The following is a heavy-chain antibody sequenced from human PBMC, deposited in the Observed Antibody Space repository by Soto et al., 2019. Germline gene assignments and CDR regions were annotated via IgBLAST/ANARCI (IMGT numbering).Heavy chain of an antibody. CDR3: ARGLSRSFDY. CDR1: GGSISSYY. J-gene: IGHJ4*02. D-gene: IGHD3-10*01. Sequence: SETLSLTCTVSGGSISSYYWSWIRQPAGKELEWIGRIYTSGSTSYNPSLKSRVTMSVDTSKSQFSLRLSSVTAADTAVYYCARGLSRSFDYWGPGSVVIVSS. V-gene: IGHV4-4*07. CDR2: IYTSGST.